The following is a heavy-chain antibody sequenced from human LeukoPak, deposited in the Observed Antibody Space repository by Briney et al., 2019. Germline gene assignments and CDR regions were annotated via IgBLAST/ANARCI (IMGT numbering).Heavy chain of an antibody. CDR3: ARDLVVVARFNWFDP. CDR2: ISAYNGNT. J-gene: IGHJ5*02. CDR1: GYTFTSYG. Sequence: ASVKVSCKASGYTFTSYGISWVRQAPGQALEWMGWISAYNGNTNYAQKLQGRVTMTTDTSTSTAYMELRSLRSDDTAVYYCARDLVVVARFNWFDPWGQGTLVTVSS. V-gene: IGHV1-18*01. D-gene: IGHD2-15*01.